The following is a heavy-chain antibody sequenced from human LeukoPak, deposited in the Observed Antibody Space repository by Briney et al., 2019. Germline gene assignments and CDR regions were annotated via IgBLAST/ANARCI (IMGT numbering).Heavy chain of an antibody. CDR2: IYYSGST. D-gene: IGHD5-18*01. Sequence: SETLSLTCTVSGGSISSYYWSWIRQPPGKGLEWIGYIYYSGSTNYNPSLKSRVTISVETSKNQFSLKLSSVTAADTAVYYCARRGYSYGLMTYYFDYWGQGTLVTVSS. CDR3: ARRGYSYGLMTYYFDY. J-gene: IGHJ4*02. V-gene: IGHV4-59*01. CDR1: GGSISSYY.